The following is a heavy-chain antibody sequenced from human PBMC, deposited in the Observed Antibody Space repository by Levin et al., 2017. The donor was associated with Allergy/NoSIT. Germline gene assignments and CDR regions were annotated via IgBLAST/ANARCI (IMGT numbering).Heavy chain of an antibody. D-gene: IGHD2-8*02. Sequence: SETLSLTCAVYGGSLNNYYWTWIRQSPGKGLEWIGEINYGGGTNYNPSLKNRATVSLDTSKYQFSLRLNSVTAADTAVYYCARRVTVVYSMDVWGKGTTVTVSS. CDR2: INYGGGT. CDR3: ARRVTVVYSMDV. V-gene: IGHV4-34*01. J-gene: IGHJ6*04. CDR1: GGSLNNYY.